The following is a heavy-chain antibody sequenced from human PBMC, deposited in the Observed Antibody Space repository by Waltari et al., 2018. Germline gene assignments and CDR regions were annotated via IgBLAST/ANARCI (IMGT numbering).Heavy chain of an antibody. V-gene: IGHV3-23*03. CDR3: ASLTGYFDAFDI. J-gene: IGHJ3*02. CDR2: IYSGGSST. D-gene: IGHD3-9*01. CDR1: GFTFSSYA. Sequence: EVQLLESGGGLVQPGWSLRLSCAASGFTFSSYAMSWVRQAPGKGLECVSVIYSGGSSTYYADSVKGRFTISRDNSKNTLYLQMNSLRAEDTAVYYCASLTGYFDAFDIWGQGTMVTVSS.